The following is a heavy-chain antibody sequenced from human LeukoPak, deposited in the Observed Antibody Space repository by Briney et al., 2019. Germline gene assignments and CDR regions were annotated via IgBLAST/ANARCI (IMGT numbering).Heavy chain of an antibody. V-gene: IGHV1-8*03. CDR1: GYTFTSYD. J-gene: IGHJ5*02. CDR2: MNPNSGNT. Sequence: ASVKVSCTASGYTFTSYDINWVRQATGQGLEWMGWMNPNSGNTGYAQKFQGRVTITRNTSISTAYMELGSLRSEDTAVYYCARGRATMVRGVSRFDPWGQGTLVTVSS. CDR3: ARGRATMVRGVSRFDP. D-gene: IGHD3-10*01.